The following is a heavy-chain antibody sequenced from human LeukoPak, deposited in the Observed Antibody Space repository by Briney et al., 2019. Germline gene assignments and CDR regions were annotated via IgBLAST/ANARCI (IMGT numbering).Heavy chain of an antibody. CDR2: INTDESKI. CDR3: ARGGLFKYFFDY. V-gene: IGHV3-74*01. CDR1: GFTFSSYS. J-gene: IGHJ4*02. D-gene: IGHD2-15*01. Sequence: GGSLRLSCAASGFTFSSYSMNWVRQTPGKGLVWVSRINTDESKINHADSVKGRFTISRDNAKNMLYLQMNSLRAEDTAVYYCARGGLFKYFFDYWGQGTPVTVSS.